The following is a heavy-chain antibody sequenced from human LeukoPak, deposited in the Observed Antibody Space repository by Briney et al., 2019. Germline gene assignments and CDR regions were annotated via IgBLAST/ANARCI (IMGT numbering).Heavy chain of an antibody. CDR1: GFTVSSNY. Sequence: GGSLRLSCAASGFTVSSNYMSWVRQAPGKGLEWVSGISWNSGSIGYADSVKGRFTISRDNAKNSLYLQMNSLRAEDTALYYCAKDTEFWSGYYTGFDYWGQGTLVTVSS. V-gene: IGHV3-9*01. CDR2: ISWNSGSI. J-gene: IGHJ4*02. D-gene: IGHD3-3*01. CDR3: AKDTEFWSGYYTGFDY.